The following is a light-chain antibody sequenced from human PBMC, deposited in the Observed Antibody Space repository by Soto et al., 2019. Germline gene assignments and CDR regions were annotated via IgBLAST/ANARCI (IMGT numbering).Light chain of an antibody. J-gene: IGLJ1*01. CDR2: DTN. CDR1: TGAVTSSHY. CDR3: LVIYTGVGEV. Sequence: QTVVTQEPSLTVSPGGTVTLTCGSSTGAVTSSHYPHWFQQKPGQAPRTLIYDTNIRHSWTPARFSGSLLGGKAALTLSGAQPEDEADYYCLVIYTGVGEVFGAGTKLTVL. V-gene: IGLV7-46*01.